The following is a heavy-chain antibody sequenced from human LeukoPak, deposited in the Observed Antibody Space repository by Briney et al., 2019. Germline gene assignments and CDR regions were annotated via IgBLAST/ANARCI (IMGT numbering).Heavy chain of an antibody. D-gene: IGHD5-12*01. CDR2: ISSSSSYI. Sequence: GGSLRLSCAASGFTSSSYSMNWVRQAPGKGLEWVSSISSSSSYIYYADSVKGRFTISRDNAKNSLYLQMNSLRAEDTAVYYCARDRYSGYGAFDYWGQGTLVTVSS. V-gene: IGHV3-21*01. J-gene: IGHJ4*02. CDR3: ARDRYSGYGAFDY. CDR1: GFTSSSYS.